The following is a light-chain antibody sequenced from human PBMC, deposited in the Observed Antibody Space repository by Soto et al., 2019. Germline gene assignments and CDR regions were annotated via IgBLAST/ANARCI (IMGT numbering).Light chain of an antibody. J-gene: IGKJ5*01. Sequence: EIVLTQSPGTLSLSPGERATLSCRGSQSVRSHLVWYQQKPGQAPRLLIFDASTRATGIPARFSGSGSGTEFTLTISNLQSEDFAVYYCHQYNKWPPITFGQGTRLEIK. V-gene: IGKV3-15*01. CDR1: QSVRSH. CDR3: HQYNKWPPIT. CDR2: DAS.